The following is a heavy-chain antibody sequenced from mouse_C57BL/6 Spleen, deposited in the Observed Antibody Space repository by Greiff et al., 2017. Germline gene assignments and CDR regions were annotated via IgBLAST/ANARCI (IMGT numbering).Heavy chain of an antibody. V-gene: IGHV1-18*01. CDR2: INPNNGGT. D-gene: IGHD1-1*01. CDR3: ARKTTVVAGEGAMDY. CDR1: GYTFTDYN. J-gene: IGHJ4*01. Sequence: EVQLQESGPELVKPGASVKIPCKASGYTFTDYNMDWVKQSHGKSLEWIGDINPNNGGTIYNQKFKGKATLTVDKSSSTAYMELRSLTSEDTAVYYCARKTTVVAGEGAMDYWGQGTSVTVSS.